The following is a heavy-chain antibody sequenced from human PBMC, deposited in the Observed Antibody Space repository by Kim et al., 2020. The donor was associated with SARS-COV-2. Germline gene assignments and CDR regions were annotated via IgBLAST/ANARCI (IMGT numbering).Heavy chain of an antibody. CDR3: ARNIAVAGRRGFDY. V-gene: IGHV3-30-3*01. D-gene: IGHD6-19*01. CDR2: ISYDGSSK. Sequence: GGSLRLSCSASGFTFSSYAIHWVRQAPGKGLEWMTVISYDGSSKYYADSVKGRFTISRDNSKNTLYLQMNSLRVEDTAVYYCARNIAVAGRRGFDYWGQGTLVTVSS. CDR1: GFTFSSYA. J-gene: IGHJ4*02.